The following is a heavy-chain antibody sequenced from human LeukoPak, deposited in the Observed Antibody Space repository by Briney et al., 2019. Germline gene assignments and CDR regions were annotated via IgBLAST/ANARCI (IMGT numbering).Heavy chain of an antibody. V-gene: IGHV3-21*01. Sequence: GGSLRLSCAASGFTFSSYSMNWVRQAPGKGLEWVSSISSSSSYIYYADSVKGRFTISRDNAKTSLYLKMNSLRAEATAVYYCARDRGLSSGWYEGYYFDYWGQGTLVTVSS. D-gene: IGHD6-19*01. CDR2: ISSSSSYI. J-gene: IGHJ4*02. CDR3: ARDRGLSSGWYEGYYFDY. CDR1: GFTFSSYS.